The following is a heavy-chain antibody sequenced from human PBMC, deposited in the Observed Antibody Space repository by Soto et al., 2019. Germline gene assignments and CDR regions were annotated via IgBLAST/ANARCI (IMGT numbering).Heavy chain of an antibody. CDR2: FDPEDGET. D-gene: IGHD2-2*02. V-gene: IGHV1-24*01. Sequence: ASGKVSCKVSGYTLTELSMHWVRQAPGKGLEWMGGFDPEDGETIYAQKFQGRVTMTEDTSTDTAYMELSSLRSEDTAVYYCATLLYCSSTSCYRVVAAFDYWGQGNLVTVSS. J-gene: IGHJ4*02. CDR3: ATLLYCSSTSCYRVVAAFDY. CDR1: GYTLTELS.